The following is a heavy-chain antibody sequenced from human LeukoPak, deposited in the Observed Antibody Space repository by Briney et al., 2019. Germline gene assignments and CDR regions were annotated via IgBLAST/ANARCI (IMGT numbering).Heavy chain of an antibody. V-gene: IGHV4-4*09. Sequence: SEPLSLTCTVSGGSISNYYWSWIRQPPGKGLEWIGYIHSIGSTSYNPSLKSRVTISLDTSQMQFSLRLSSVTAADTAVYYCARSEVAYYGSKNSLWPDAFDFWGQGTVVTVSP. CDR1: GGSISNYY. J-gene: IGHJ3*01. CDR2: IHSIGST. CDR3: ARSEVAYYGSKNSLWPDAFDF. D-gene: IGHD3-10*01.